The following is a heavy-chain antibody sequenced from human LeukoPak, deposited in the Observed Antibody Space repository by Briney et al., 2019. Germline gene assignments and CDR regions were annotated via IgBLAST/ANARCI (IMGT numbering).Heavy chain of an antibody. CDR1: GYTFTGYY. CDR3: ARAVKVYSVYAFDI. D-gene: IGHD5-18*01. CDR2: INPNSGGT. J-gene: IGHJ3*02. Sequence: ASVKVSCKASGYTFTGYYIHWVRQAPGQGLEWMGWINPNSGGTNYAQKFQGWVTMTRDTSISTAYMELSRLRSDDTAVYYCARAVKVYSVYAFDIWGQGTMVTVSS. V-gene: IGHV1-2*04.